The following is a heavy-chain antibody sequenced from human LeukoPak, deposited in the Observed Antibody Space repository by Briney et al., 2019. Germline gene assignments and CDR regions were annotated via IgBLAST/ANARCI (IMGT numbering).Heavy chain of an antibody. D-gene: IGHD6-13*01. CDR2: ISSSGSTI. Sequence: GGSLRLSCAASGFTFSDYYMSWIRQAPGKGLEWVSYISSSGSTIYYADSVKGRFTISRDNAKNSLYLQMNSLRAEDTAVYYCARTEYSSSWYGNYYYYYMDVWGKGTTVTVSS. CDR1: GFTFSDYY. V-gene: IGHV3-11*04. CDR3: ARTEYSSSWYGNYYYYYMDV. J-gene: IGHJ6*03.